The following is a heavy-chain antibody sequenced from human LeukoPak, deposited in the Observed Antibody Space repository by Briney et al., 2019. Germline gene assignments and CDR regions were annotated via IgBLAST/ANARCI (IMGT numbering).Heavy chain of an antibody. CDR1: GFAFSSYW. CDR2: INQDGSEK. J-gene: IGHJ3*02. V-gene: IGHV3-7*01. Sequence: PGGSLRLSCAASGFAFSSYWMSWFRQAPGKGLEWVANINQDGSEKFYADSVKGRFTVSRDNAENSLYLQMNSLRAEDTAVYYCASLDILTGFDAFDIWGQGTMVTVSS. D-gene: IGHD3-9*01. CDR3: ASLDILTGFDAFDI.